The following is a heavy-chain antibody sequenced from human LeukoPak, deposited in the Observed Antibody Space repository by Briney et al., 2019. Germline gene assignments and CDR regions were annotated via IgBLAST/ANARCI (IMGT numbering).Heavy chain of an antibody. J-gene: IGHJ3*02. CDR2: IWGDGSNK. CDR3: ARGGAFDM. CDR1: GFTFTSHG. Sequence: GRSLRLSCAASGFTFTSHGMHWVRQAPGKGLEWVAVIWGDGSNKYYADSVKGRFTISRDNSKNTLFLQMNSLRAEDTAVYYCARGGAFDMWGQGTMVTVSS. V-gene: IGHV3-30*12.